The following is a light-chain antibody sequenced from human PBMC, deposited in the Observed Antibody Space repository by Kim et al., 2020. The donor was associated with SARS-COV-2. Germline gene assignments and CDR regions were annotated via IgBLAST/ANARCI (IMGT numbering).Light chain of an antibody. CDR2: DAS. CDR1: QSVSRY. CDR3: QERSKWPGT. J-gene: IGKJ4*01. V-gene: IGKV3-11*01. Sequence: SLSPGERATLSCRASQSVSRYLAWYQQKPGQAPRLVIYDASKRATGIPARFSGSGSGTDFTLTISSLEPEDFAVYYCQERSKWPGTFGGGTKVEI.